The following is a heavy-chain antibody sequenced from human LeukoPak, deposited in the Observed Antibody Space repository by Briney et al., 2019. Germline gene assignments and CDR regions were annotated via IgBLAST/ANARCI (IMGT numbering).Heavy chain of an antibody. Sequence: GASVTVSCKASGYTFTSYYMHWVRQAPGQGLEWMGLINPSGGGTSYAQKFQGRVTMTRDTSTSTVYMELSSLRSEDTAVYYCAREGSVAGSSSPIGYYFDYWGQGALVTVSS. CDR2: INPSGGGT. J-gene: IGHJ4*02. D-gene: IGHD6-19*01. CDR1: GYTFTSYY. V-gene: IGHV1-46*01. CDR3: AREGSVAGSSSPIGYYFDY.